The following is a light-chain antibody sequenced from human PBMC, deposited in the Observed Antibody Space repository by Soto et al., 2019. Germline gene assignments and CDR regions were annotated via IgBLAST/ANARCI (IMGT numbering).Light chain of an antibody. CDR3: QQSYSTPPYT. Sequence: DIQMTQSPSSLSASVGDRVTITCRASQSISSYLNWYQQKPGKAPKLLIYAASSLQSGVPSRFSGSGSGTDFTLTIGSLQPEDFATYYCQQSYSTPPYTFGQGTKVDIK. CDR1: QSISSY. J-gene: IGKJ2*01. CDR2: AAS. V-gene: IGKV1-39*01.